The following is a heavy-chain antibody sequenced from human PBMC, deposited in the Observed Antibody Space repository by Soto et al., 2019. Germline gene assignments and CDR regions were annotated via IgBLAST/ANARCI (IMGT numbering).Heavy chain of an antibody. CDR3: ARDNPSPFQYSPAGWFDP. CDR1: GYSIISGSYF. D-gene: IGHD2-15*01. Sequence: QVQLQESGPGLVKASETLSLTCNVTGYSIISGSYFWSWIRQPPGKGLEWIGYVYYTGATSYNLSLGGRVTISLDTSKTQFSLRLTSVTAADAAVYFCARDNPSPFQYSPAGWFDPWGQGTTVTVSS. CDR2: VYYTGAT. V-gene: IGHV4-61*01. J-gene: IGHJ5*02.